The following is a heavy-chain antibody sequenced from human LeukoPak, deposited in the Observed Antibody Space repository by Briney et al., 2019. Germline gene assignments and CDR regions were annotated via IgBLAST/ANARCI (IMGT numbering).Heavy chain of an antibody. J-gene: IGHJ4*02. CDR3: AKGGDLNTYYYDSSGYYFGY. CDR1: GFTFSSYG. D-gene: IGHD3-22*01. Sequence: GGSLRLSCAASGFTFSSYGMHWVRQAPGKGLEWVSAISGSGGSTYYADSVKGRFTISRDNSKNTLYLQMNSLRAEDTAVYYCAKGGDLNTYYYDSSGYYFGYWGQGTLVTVSS. V-gene: IGHV3-23*01. CDR2: ISGSGGST.